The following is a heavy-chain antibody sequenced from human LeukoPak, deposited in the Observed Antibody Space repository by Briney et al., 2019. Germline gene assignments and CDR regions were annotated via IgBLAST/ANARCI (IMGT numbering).Heavy chain of an antibody. Sequence: SQTLSLTCTVSGGSISSGSYYWSWIRQPAGKGLEWIGRIYTSGSTNYNLSLKSRVTISVDTSKNQFSLKLSSVTAADTAVYYCARGNGYYFDYWGQGTLVTVSS. J-gene: IGHJ4*02. V-gene: IGHV4-61*02. CDR1: GGSISSGSYY. CDR3: ARGNGYYFDY. CDR2: IYTSGST.